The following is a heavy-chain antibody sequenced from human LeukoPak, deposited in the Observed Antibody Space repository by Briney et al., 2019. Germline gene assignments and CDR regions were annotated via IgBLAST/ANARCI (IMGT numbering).Heavy chain of an antibody. Sequence: PSETLSLTCTVSGGSISSGDYPWNWIRQFPGKGLEWIGYMSYSGTTNYNPSLRSRVSISLDTSKNQFSLRLNSVTAADTAVYYCTRIGRCSCGSCFGWFDPWGQGTLVTVSS. CDR3: TRIGRCSCGSCFGWFDP. J-gene: IGHJ5*02. D-gene: IGHD2-15*01. CDR1: GGSISSGDYP. V-gene: IGHV4-31*03. CDR2: MSYSGTT.